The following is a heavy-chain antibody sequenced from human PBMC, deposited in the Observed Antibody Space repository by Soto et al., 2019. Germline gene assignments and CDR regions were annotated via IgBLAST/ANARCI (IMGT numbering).Heavy chain of an antibody. D-gene: IGHD6-19*01. V-gene: IGHV2-5*02. CDR1: GLLRSTSGVG. CDR2: IYWDDGK. CDR3: AHSDIAVAEYYFDY. J-gene: IGHJ4*02. Sequence: QITLKESGPTLVKPTQTLTLTCTFPGLLRSTSGVGVGWIRQPPGEAVEWFARIYWDDGKRSSPSLKSRLTITKATSKNRVVLTMNNTDPVDTATYYCAHSDIAVAEYYFDYWGQGTLVTVSS.